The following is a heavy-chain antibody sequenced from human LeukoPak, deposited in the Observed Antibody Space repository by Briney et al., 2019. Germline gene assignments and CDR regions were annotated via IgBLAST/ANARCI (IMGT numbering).Heavy chain of an antibody. CDR3: AREVAGTPWIDY. CDR1: GSSISSSSYY. CDR2: IYYNGGT. V-gene: IGHV4-39*02. Sequence: PSETLSLTCTVSGSSISSSSYYWGWIRQPPGKGLEWIGSIYYNGGTYYNPSLKSRVTISVDTSKNQFSLKLSSVTAADTAVYFCAREVAGTPWIDYWGQGTLVTVSS. J-gene: IGHJ4*02. D-gene: IGHD6-19*01.